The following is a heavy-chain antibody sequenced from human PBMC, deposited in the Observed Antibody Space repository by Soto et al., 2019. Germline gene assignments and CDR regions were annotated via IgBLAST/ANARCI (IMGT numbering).Heavy chain of an antibody. CDR3: AKDPGPYNNSPDAFAM. CDR2: ISGSGGST. D-gene: IGHD1-1*01. Sequence: PGGSLRLSCAASGFTFSSYAMSWVRQAPGKGLEWVSAISGSGGSTYYADSVKGRFTISRDNSKNTLYLQMNSLRAEDTAVYYCAKDPGPYNNSPDAFAMWGQGTMVTVSS. J-gene: IGHJ3*02. CDR1: GFTFSSYA. V-gene: IGHV3-23*01.